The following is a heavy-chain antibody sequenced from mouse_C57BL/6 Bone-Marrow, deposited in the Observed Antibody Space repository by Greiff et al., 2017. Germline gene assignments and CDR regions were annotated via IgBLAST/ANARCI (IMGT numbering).Heavy chain of an antibody. CDR3: ARFPIYYYGSAWFAY. CDR2: IYPRSGNT. Sequence: VKLQESGAELARPGASVKLSCKASGYTFTSYGLSWVKQRTGQGLEWIGEIYPRSGNTYYNEKFKGKATLTADKSSSTAYMELRSLTSEDSSVFVCARFPIYYYGSAWFAYWGQGTLVTVSA. J-gene: IGHJ3*01. D-gene: IGHD1-1*01. V-gene: IGHV1-81*01. CDR1: GYTFTSYG.